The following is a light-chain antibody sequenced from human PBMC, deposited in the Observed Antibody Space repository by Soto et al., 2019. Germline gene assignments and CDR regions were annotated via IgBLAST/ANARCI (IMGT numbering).Light chain of an antibody. J-gene: IGKJ4*01. CDR1: QSVSSSY. Sequence: ELVLTQSPGTLSLSPGERATLSCRASQSVSSSYLAWYQQKPGQAPRLLIYGVSSRATGIPDRFSGGGSGTDFTLTISRLEPEDFAVYYCQQFSSYPLTFGGGTKVDIK. CDR2: GVS. CDR3: QQFSSYPLT. V-gene: IGKV3-20*01.